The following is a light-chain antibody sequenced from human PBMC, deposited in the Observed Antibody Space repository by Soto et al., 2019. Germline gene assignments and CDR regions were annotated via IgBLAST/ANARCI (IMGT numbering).Light chain of an antibody. Sequence: DIQLTQSPSTLSASIGDRVTITCRASQSISTWLAWYQQKPGTAPKLLIYKASTLEGGVPSRFSGSRSGTEFTLTVSSLQPDDFATYYCQQYNDSFPYTFGQGTNLEIK. J-gene: IGKJ2*01. CDR2: KAS. CDR3: QQYNDSFPYT. V-gene: IGKV1-5*03. CDR1: QSISTW.